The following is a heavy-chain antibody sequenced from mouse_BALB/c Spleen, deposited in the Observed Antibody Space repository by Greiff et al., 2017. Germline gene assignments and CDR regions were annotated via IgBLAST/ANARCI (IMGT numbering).Heavy chain of an antibody. CDR3: ARDRGGNYPWYFDV. V-gene: IGHV7-3*02. CDR2: IRNKANGYTT. CDR1: GFTFTDYY. J-gene: IGHJ1*01. D-gene: IGHD2-1*01. Sequence: EVKVVESGGGLVQPGGSLRLSCATSGFTFTDYYMSWVRQPPGKALEWLGFIRNKANGYTTEYSASVKGRFTISRDNSQSILYLQMNTLRAEDSATYYCARDRGGNYPWYFDVWGAGTTVTVSS.